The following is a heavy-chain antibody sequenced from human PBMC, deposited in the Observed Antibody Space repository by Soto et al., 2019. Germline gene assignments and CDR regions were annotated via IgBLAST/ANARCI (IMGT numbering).Heavy chain of an antibody. V-gene: IGHV3-30*18. J-gene: IGHJ4*02. CDR1: GFTFSSYG. D-gene: IGHD2-2*03. Sequence: QVQLVESGGGVVQPGRSLRLSCAASGFTFSSYGMHWFRQAPGKGLEWGAVISYDGSNKYYADSVKGRFTISRDNSKNTLYLQMNSLRAEDTAVYYCANDLDIVVVPAASPFDYWGQGTLVTVSS. CDR2: ISYDGSNK. CDR3: ANDLDIVVVPAASPFDY.